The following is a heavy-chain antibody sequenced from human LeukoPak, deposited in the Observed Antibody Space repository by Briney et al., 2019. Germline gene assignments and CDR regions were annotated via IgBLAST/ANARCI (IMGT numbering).Heavy chain of an antibody. V-gene: IGHV3-23*01. Sequence: GGSLRLSCSASGFAFSNHAMSWVRQAPGKGLEWVSAISGSVGTTYYAQSVKGRFTISRDNSRKTVYLQMDSLRAEDTAIYYCVKDLKNYFDRSNYWAWGQGTRVSVSS. CDR2: ISGSVGTT. CDR1: GFAFSNHA. D-gene: IGHD3-22*01. CDR3: VKDLKNYFDRSNYWA. J-gene: IGHJ3*01.